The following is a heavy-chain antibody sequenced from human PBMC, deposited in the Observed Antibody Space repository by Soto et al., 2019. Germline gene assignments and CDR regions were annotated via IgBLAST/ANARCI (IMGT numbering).Heavy chain of an antibody. CDR1: GFTFSSYA. CDR2: ISGSGGST. CDR3: AKDRFYGSGSYPRQNWFDP. V-gene: IGHV3-23*01. J-gene: IGHJ5*02. D-gene: IGHD3-10*01. Sequence: GGSLRLSCAASGFTFSSYAMSWVRQAPGKGLEWVSAISGSGGSTYYADSVKGRFTISRDNSKNTLYLQMNSLRAEDTAAYYCAKDRFYGSGSYPRQNWFDPWGQGTLVTVSS.